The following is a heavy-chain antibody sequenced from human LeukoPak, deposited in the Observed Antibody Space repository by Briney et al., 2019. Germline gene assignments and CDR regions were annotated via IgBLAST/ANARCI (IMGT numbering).Heavy chain of an antibody. CDR3: ARGPGIVVVPAATDYYYYYMDV. D-gene: IGHD2-2*01. CDR2: IYTSGST. Sequence: SETLSLTCTVSGSISSYYWSWIRQPPGKGLEWIGYIYTSGSTNYNPSLKSRVTMSVDTSKNQFSLKLSSVTAADTAVYYCARGPGIVVVPAATDYYYYYMDVWGKGTTVTVSS. CDR1: GSISSYY. J-gene: IGHJ6*03. V-gene: IGHV4-4*09.